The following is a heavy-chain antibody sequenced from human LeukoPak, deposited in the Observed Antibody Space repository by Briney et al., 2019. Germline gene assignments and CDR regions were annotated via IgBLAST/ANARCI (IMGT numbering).Heavy chain of an antibody. CDR2: IYHSGST. V-gene: IGHV4-30-2*01. Sequence: SETLSLTCTVSGGSISSGGYYWSWIRQPPGKGLEWIGYIYHSGSTYYNPSLKSRVTISVDTSKNQFSLRLSSVTAADTAVYYCARHPGIRYSGSYLDYWGQGTLVTVSS. D-gene: IGHD1-26*01. CDR3: ARHPGIRYSGSYLDY. CDR1: GGSISSGGYY. J-gene: IGHJ4*02.